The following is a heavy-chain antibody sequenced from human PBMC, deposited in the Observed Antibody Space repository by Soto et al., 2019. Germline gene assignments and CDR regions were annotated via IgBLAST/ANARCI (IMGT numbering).Heavy chain of an antibody. J-gene: IGHJ6*04. CDR1: GGTFSSYA. CDR3: AREGDGYTTFNYYHCNGMDV. D-gene: IGHD5-12*01. V-gene: IGHV1-69*01. Sequence: QVQLVQSGAEVKKPGSSVKVSCKASGGTFSSYAISWVRQAPGQGLEWMGGIIPIFGTANYAQKFQGRVTITADESTSTAYMELSSVRSEDTAVYYCAREGDGYTTFNYYHCNGMDVWGEGGTVAVSS. CDR2: IIPIFGTA.